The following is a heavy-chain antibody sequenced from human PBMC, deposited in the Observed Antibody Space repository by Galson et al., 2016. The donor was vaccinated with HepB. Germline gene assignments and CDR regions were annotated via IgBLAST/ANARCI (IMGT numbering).Heavy chain of an antibody. Sequence: SLRLSCAASGFTFSNYPMSWVRQPPGKGLEWVSGLSGSGGNTYYADSVKGRFTISRDNFKNTLFLQMNSLKAEDPAVYFCAWGTRWGYFDHWGQGTLVTVSS. D-gene: IGHD3-16*01. J-gene: IGHJ4*02. CDR2: LSGSGGNT. V-gene: IGHV3-23*01. CDR3: AWGTRWGYFDH. CDR1: GFTFSNYP.